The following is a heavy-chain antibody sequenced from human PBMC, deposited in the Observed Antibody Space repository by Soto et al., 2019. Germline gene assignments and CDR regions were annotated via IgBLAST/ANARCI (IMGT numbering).Heavy chain of an antibody. J-gene: IGHJ6*03. CDR2: IYSGGST. CDR3: ARGPDCSGGSCYSLYYYYYMDV. CDR1: GFTVSSNY. D-gene: IGHD2-15*01. Sequence: GGSLRLSCAASGFTVSSNYMSWVRQAPGKGLEWVSVIYSGGSTYYADSVKGRFTISRHNSKNTLYLQMNSLRAEDTAVYYCARGPDCSGGSCYSLYYYYYMDVWGKGTTVTVSS. V-gene: IGHV3-53*04.